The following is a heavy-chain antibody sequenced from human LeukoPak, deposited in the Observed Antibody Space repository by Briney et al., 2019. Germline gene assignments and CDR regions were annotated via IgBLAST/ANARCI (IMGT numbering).Heavy chain of an antibody. Sequence: SETLSLTCAVYGGSFSGYYWSWIRQPPGKGLEWIGEINHSGSTNYNPSLKSRVTISVDTSKNQFSLKLSSVTAADTAVYYCARVRSSGWYGFGSPYDYWGQGTLVTVSS. CDR1: GGSFSGYY. V-gene: IGHV4-34*01. CDR2: INHSGST. J-gene: IGHJ4*02. D-gene: IGHD6-19*01. CDR3: ARVRSSGWYGFGSPYDY.